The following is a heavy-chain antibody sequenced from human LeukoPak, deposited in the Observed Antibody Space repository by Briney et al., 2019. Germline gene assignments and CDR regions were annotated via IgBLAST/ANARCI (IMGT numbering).Heavy chain of an antibody. Sequence: KPGGSLRLSCAASGFTFSNAWMSWVRQAPGKGLEWVGRVKSKTDGGTTDYAAPVKGRFTISRDDSKNTLYLQMNSLKTEDTAVYYCTRGEGYSSRLSRNFDYWGQGTLVTVSS. CDR3: TRGEGYSSRLSRNFDY. J-gene: IGHJ4*02. CDR1: GFTFSNAW. CDR2: VKSKTDGGTT. D-gene: IGHD6-13*01. V-gene: IGHV3-15*01.